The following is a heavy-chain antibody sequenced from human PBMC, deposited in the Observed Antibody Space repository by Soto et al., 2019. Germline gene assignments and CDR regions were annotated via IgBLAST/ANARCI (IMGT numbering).Heavy chain of an antibody. D-gene: IGHD2-2*01. Sequence: PGESLKISCTASGYAFTSYWITWVRQMPGKGLEWMGIIYPGDSDTRYSPFLQGQVTISVDKSITTAYLQRSSLKASDTAMYYCARGYCTTTICDPWFDPWGQGTLVTVSS. V-gene: IGHV5-51*01. CDR2: IYPGDSDT. CDR3: ARGYCTTTICDPWFDP. J-gene: IGHJ5*02. CDR1: GYAFTSYW.